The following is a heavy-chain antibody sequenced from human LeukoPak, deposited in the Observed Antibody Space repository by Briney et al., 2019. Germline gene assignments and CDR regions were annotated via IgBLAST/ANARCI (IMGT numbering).Heavy chain of an antibody. J-gene: IGHJ4*02. CDR3: ARGSSWSFDY. Sequence: PGGSLRLSCAASGFTFSSYEMNWVRQAPGKGLEWVSYISSSGSTIYYADSVKGRFTISRDNAKNSLYLQMNSLRAEDTAVYYCARGSSWSFDYWGQGTLVTVSS. D-gene: IGHD2-15*01. V-gene: IGHV3-48*03. CDR2: ISSSGSTI. CDR1: GFTFSSYE.